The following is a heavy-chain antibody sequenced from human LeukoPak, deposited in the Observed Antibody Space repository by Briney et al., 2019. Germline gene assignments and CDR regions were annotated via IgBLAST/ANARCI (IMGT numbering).Heavy chain of an antibody. Sequence: GGSLRLSCTASGFTFSSYAMSWVRQAPGKGLEWVSVISASDSSTYYADSVKGRFSISRDNSKNTLYLQMSSLKAEDTAIYYCAKLPNTGSYFYYWGQGTLVTVSS. V-gene: IGHV3-23*01. J-gene: IGHJ4*02. D-gene: IGHD1-26*01. CDR3: AKLPNTGSYFYY. CDR1: GFTFSSYA. CDR2: ISASDSST.